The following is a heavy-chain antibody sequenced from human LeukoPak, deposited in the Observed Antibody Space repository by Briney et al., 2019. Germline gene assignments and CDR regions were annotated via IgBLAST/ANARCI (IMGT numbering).Heavy chain of an antibody. Sequence: EASVKVSCKASGYTFTGYYMHWVRQAPGQGLEWMGWINPNSGGTNYAQKFQGRVTMTRDTSISTAYMELSRLRSDDTAVYYCARGGPVTTGFYYYMDVWGKGTTVTVSS. CDR1: GYTFTGYY. J-gene: IGHJ6*03. D-gene: IGHD4-17*01. CDR3: ARGGPVTTGFYYYMDV. CDR2: INPNSGGT. V-gene: IGHV1-2*02.